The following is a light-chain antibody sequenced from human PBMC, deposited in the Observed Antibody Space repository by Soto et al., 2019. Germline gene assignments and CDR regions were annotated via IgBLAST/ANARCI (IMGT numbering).Light chain of an antibody. CDR1: SSDVGGYNY. J-gene: IGLJ2*01. Sequence: QSVLTQPASVSGSPGQSITISCTGTSSDVGGYNYVSWYQQHPGKAPKLMIYEVSNRPSGVSNRFSGSKSGNTASLTISGLQAEDEADYYCSSYTSISTVVFGGGTKLTV. V-gene: IGLV2-14*01. CDR2: EVS. CDR3: SSYTSISTVV.